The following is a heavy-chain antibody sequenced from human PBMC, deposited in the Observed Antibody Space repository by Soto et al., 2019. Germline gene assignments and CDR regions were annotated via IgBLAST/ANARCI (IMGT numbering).Heavy chain of an antibody. CDR3: ARLRDARSYYYYYGMDV. CDR2: MNPNSGNT. D-gene: IGHD4-17*01. CDR1: GYTFTSYD. V-gene: IGHV1-8*01. Sequence: VASVKVSCKASGYTFTSYDINWVRQATGQGLEWMGRMNPNSGNTGYAQKFQGRVTMTRNTSISTAYMELSSLRSEDTAVYYCARLRDARSYYYYYGMDVWGQGTTVTVSS. J-gene: IGHJ6*02.